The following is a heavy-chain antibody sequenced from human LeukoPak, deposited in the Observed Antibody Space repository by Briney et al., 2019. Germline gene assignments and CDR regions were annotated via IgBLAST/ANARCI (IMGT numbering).Heavy chain of an antibody. J-gene: IGHJ4*02. CDR2: INPNSGGT. Sequence: GASVKVSCKASGYTFTGYYMHWVRQAPGQGLEWMGWINPNSGGTNYAQKFQGRVTMTRDTSISTAYMELSRLRSDDTAVYYCAGWRYSYGSSFDYWGQGTLVTVSS. D-gene: IGHD5-18*01. CDR3: AGWRYSYGSSFDY. V-gene: IGHV1-2*02. CDR1: GYTFTGYY.